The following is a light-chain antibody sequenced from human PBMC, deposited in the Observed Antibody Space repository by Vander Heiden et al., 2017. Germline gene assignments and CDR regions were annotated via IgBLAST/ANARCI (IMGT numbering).Light chain of an antibody. CDR2: DAS. J-gene: IGKJ5*01. CDR1: QDISNY. CDR3: QQYDKLPIT. V-gene: IGKV1-33*01. Sequence: DIQMTQSPSSLSASVGDRVTITCQASQDISNYLNWYQQKPGKAPKLLIYDASNLETGVPSRFSGSGSGTAFTFTISSLQPEDIATYYCQQYDKLPITFGQGTRLEMK.